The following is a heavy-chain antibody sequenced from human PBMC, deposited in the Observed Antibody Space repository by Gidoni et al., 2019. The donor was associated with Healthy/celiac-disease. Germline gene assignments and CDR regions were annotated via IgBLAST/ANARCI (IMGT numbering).Heavy chain of an antibody. CDR2: IHHSGST. CDR1: GGSFSGYY. J-gene: IGHJ5*02. V-gene: IGHV4-34*01. Sequence: QVQLQQWGAGLLKPSETLSLTCAVYGGSFSGYYWSWIRQPPGKGLEWIGEIHHSGSTNYNPSLKSRVTIAVDTSKNQFSLKLSSVTAADTAVYYCARGPPNPAWGQGTLVTVSS. CDR3: ARGPPNPA.